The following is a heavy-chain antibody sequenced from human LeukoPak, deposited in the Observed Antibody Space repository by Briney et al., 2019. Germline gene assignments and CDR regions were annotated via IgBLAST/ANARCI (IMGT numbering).Heavy chain of an antibody. CDR3: ARVPDYDFWSGLPFTY. D-gene: IGHD3-3*01. CDR2: IIPIFGTA. CDR1: GGTFSSYA. V-gene: IGHV1-69*13. J-gene: IGHJ4*02. Sequence: ASVKVSCTASGGTFSSYAISWVRQAPGQGLEWMGGIIPIFGTANYAQKFQGRVTITADESTSTAYMELSSLRSEDTAVYYCARVPDYDFWSGLPFTYWGQGTLVTVSS.